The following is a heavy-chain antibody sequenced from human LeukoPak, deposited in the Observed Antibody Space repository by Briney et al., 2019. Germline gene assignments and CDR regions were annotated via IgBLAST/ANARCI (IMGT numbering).Heavy chain of an antibody. Sequence: GGSLRLSCAASGFTFSSYEMNWVRQAPGKGLEWVSYISSSGNTIYYTDSVKGRFTISRDNAKNSLYLQVNSLRPEDTAVYYCARESVIFDYWGQGTLVTVSS. CDR3: ARESVIFDY. V-gene: IGHV3-48*03. CDR1: GFTFSSYE. D-gene: IGHD2-21*01. J-gene: IGHJ4*02. CDR2: ISSSGNTI.